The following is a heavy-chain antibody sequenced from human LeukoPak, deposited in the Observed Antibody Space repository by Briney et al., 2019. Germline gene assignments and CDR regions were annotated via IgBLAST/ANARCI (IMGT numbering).Heavy chain of an antibody. Sequence: ASVKVSCKASGGTFSSYAISWVRQAPGQGLEGMGGIIPIFGTANYAQKFQGRVTITADESTSTAYMELSSLRSEDTAVYYCNLEEGSSSWTGLDYWGQGTLVTVSS. J-gene: IGHJ4*02. CDR3: NLEEGSSSWTGLDY. CDR1: GGTFSSYA. V-gene: IGHV1-69*13. D-gene: IGHD6-13*01. CDR2: IIPIFGTA.